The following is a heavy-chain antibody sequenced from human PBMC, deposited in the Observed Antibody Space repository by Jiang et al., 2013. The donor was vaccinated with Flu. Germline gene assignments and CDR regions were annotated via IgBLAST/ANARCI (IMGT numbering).Heavy chain of an antibody. D-gene: IGHD5-12*01. CDR1: GFTFSSYA. CDR3: AKPPLPHSGYGAYWYFDL. CDR2: ISGSGGST. J-gene: IGHJ2*01. V-gene: IGHV3-23*04. Sequence: VQLVESGGGLVQPGGSLRLSCAASGFTFSSYAMSWVRQAPGKGLEWVSAISGSGGSTYYADSVKGRFTISRDNSKNTLYLQMNSLRAEDTAVYYCAKPPLPHSGYGAYWYFDLWGRGTLVTVSS.